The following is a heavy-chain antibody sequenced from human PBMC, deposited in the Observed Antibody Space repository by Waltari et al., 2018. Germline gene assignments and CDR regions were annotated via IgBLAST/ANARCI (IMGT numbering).Heavy chain of an antibody. D-gene: IGHD4-17*01. Sequence: EVHLVESGGGLVQTGGSLRLSCDASGFSFRDYGMHWVRQAPGKGLHWFSYMSSSNTTISYAASEKGRFTISRDNDKNSLYLQMNSLRDEDTAVYYCASTTVTTSGWGQGTLVTVSS. CDR3: ASTTVTTSG. CDR2: MSSSNTTI. J-gene: IGHJ4*02. V-gene: IGHV3-48*02. CDR1: GFSFRDYG.